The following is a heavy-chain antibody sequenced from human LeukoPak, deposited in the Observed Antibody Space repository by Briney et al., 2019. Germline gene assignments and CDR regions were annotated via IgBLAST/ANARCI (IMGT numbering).Heavy chain of an antibody. CDR2: ISGSGGST. CDR3: AKDYPFED. V-gene: IGHV3-23*01. Sequence: MSWVRRXPGKGLEWVSAISGSGGSTYYADSVRGRFTISRDNSKNTLYLQMNSLRAEDTAVYYCAKDYPFEDWGQGTLVTVSS. J-gene: IGHJ4*02.